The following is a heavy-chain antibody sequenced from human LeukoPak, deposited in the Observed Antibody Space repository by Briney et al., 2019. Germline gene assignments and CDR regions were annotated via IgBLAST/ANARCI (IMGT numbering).Heavy chain of an antibody. D-gene: IGHD6-19*01. CDR2: ISWNRGSI. Sequence: GGSLRLSCAASGFTFDDYAMHWVRQAPGKGLEWVSGISWNRGSIGYADSVKGRFTISRDNAKNSRYLQMNSLRAEDMALYYCAKAQGGSGWYGPNWYFDLWGRGNLVTVSS. CDR3: AKAQGGSGWYGPNWYFDL. V-gene: IGHV3-9*03. CDR1: GFTFDDYA. J-gene: IGHJ2*01.